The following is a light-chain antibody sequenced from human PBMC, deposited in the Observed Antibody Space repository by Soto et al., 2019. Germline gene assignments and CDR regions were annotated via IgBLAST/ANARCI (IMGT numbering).Light chain of an antibody. CDR3: CSYAGSFTWV. CDR2: DVN. V-gene: IGLV2-11*01. J-gene: IGLJ3*02. CDR1: STDVG. Sequence: QSVLTQPRSVSGSPGQSVTISCTGTSTDVGVSWYQQNPDKAPRLMIYDVNNRPSGVPDRFSGSKSGNTASLTISGLQSEDEGDYYCCSYAGSFTWVFGGGTKVTVL.